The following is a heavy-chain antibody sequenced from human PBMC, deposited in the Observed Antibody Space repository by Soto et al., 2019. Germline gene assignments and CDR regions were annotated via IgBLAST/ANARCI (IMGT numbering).Heavy chain of an antibody. CDR1: GFSFSDYY. CDR2: ISGNSVDT. Sequence: QVQLVESGGGLVQPGGSLRLSCVASGFSFSDYYMNWIRQTPGKGLEWLSYISGNSVDTNYADSVKGRFTISRDNVKNSLFLQMNSLKPDDTAVYYCVRQSRVAASWGQGTQVTVSS. D-gene: IGHD3-3*01. V-gene: IGHV3-11*05. CDR3: VRQSRVAAS. J-gene: IGHJ5*02.